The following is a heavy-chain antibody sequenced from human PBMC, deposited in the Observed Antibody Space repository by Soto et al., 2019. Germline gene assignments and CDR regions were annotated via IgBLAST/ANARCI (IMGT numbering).Heavy chain of an antibody. CDR2: IYYSGST. Sequence: SETLSLTCTVSGGSISSYYWSWIRQPPGKGLEWIGYIYYSGSTNYNPSLKSRVTISVDTSKNQFSLKLSSVTAADTAVYYCARTRPGSYYNTFDYWGQGTLVTVSS. J-gene: IGHJ4*02. D-gene: IGHD3-10*01. CDR3: ARTRPGSYYNTFDY. V-gene: IGHV4-59*08. CDR1: GGSISSYY.